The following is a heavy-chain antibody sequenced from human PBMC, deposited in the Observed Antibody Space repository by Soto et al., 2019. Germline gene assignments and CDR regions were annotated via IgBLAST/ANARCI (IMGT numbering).Heavy chain of an antibody. J-gene: IGHJ4*02. V-gene: IGHV5-51*01. CDR1: GYNFDTYW. D-gene: IGHD5-18*01. Sequence: GESLKISCTASGYNFDTYWIGWVRQMPGKGLEWMGIIYPGDFDTRYSQSFQGHFTMSVDKSINTAYLQWNNLETSDSAMYYCARILGYSFGHQEFFDYWGQGTKVTFSS. CDR2: IYPGDFDT. CDR3: ARILGYSFGHQEFFDY.